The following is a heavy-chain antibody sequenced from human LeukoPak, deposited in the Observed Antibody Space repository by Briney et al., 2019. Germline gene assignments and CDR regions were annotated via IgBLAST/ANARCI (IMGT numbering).Heavy chain of an antibody. V-gene: IGHV1-69*05. CDR1: GYTFTDYY. D-gene: IGHD3-22*01. CDR2: IIPIFGTA. Sequence: GASVKVSCKASGYTFTDYYIHWVQQAPGQGLEWMGGIIPIFGTANYAQKFQGRVTITTDESTSTAYMELSSLRSEDTAVYYCARGSQRIETYYYDSSGYPGGWFDPWGQGTLVTVSS. J-gene: IGHJ5*02. CDR3: ARGSQRIETYYYDSSGYPGGWFDP.